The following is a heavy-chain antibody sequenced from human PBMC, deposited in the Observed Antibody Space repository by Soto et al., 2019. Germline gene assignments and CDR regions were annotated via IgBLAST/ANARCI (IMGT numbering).Heavy chain of an antibody. J-gene: IGHJ6*02. CDR3: ARATFGAVLHLEV. Sequence: SETLSLTCAVSGASISTEGYTWSWIRQPPGKGLEWIGYIYPSGASNYNPSLRSRVTISLDASRNRFSLSVGSVTAADTAVYYCARATFGAVLHLEVWGQGATVTVSS. CDR2: IYPSGAS. V-gene: IGHV4-30-2*01. CDR1: GASISTEGYT. D-gene: IGHD3-3*01.